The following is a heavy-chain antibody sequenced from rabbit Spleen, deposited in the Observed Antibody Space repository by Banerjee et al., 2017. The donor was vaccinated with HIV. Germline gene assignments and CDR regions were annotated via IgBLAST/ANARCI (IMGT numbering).Heavy chain of an antibody. CDR3: ARGYTDYATSRLDL. CDR1: GFSFSSTYW. J-gene: IGHJ3*01. CDR2: INSGSSGTT. Sequence: QQQLEESGGGLVKPGGTLTLTCNASGFSFSSTYWIFWVRQAPGKGLEWIGCINSGSSGTTFSASWAKGRFTISRSSSTTVTLQMTSLTAADTATYFCARGYTDYATSRLDLWGPGTLVTVS. D-gene: IGHD6-1*01. V-gene: IGHV1S45*01.